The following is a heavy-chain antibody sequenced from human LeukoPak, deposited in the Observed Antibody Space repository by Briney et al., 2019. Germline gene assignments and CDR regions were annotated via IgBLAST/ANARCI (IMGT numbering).Heavy chain of an antibody. CDR2: MNPNSGNT. V-gene: IGHV1-8*01. J-gene: IGHJ5*02. CDR1: GYTFTSYD. CDR3: ARGEGHCSSISCYDWFDP. D-gene: IGHD2-2*01. Sequence: ASVKVSCKASGYTFTSYDINWVRQATGQGLEWMGWMNPNSGNTGYAQKFQGRVTMTRNTSISTAYMELSSLRSEDTAVYYCARGEGHCSSISCYDWFDPWGQGTLVTVSS.